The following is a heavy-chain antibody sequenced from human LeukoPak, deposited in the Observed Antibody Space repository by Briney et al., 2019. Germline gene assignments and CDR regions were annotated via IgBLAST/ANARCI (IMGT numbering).Heavy chain of an antibody. D-gene: IGHD2-15*01. Sequence: SVKVSCKASGGTFSSYAISWVRQAPGQGLEWMGGIIPIFGTANYAQKFQGRVTITTDESTSTAYMELSSLRSEDTAVYYCARDRSQISGGVVYYYYMDAWGKGTTVTVSS. J-gene: IGHJ6*03. V-gene: IGHV1-69*05. CDR3: ARDRSQISGGVVYYYYMDA. CDR1: GGTFSSYA. CDR2: IIPIFGTA.